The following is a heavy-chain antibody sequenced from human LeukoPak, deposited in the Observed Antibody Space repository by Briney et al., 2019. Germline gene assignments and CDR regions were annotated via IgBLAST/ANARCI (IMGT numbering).Heavy chain of an antibody. CDR1: GYTFTSYG. CDR3: AREEFCSTSSCYHNWFDP. Sequence: ATVKVSCKASGYTFTSYGISWVRQVPGQGLEWMGWTGVYSGKTNYAQNFQDRVTMTTDTSTSTAYMELRNLRSDDTAVYFCAREEFCSTSSCYHNWFDPWGQGTLVTVSS. J-gene: IGHJ5*02. CDR2: TGVYSGKT. V-gene: IGHV1-18*04. D-gene: IGHD2-2*01.